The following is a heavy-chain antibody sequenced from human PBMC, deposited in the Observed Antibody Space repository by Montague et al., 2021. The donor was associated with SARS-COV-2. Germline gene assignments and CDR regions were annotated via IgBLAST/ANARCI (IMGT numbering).Heavy chain of an antibody. V-gene: IGHV4-39*02. D-gene: IGHD3-22*01. Sequence: SETLSLTCTVSGGSITNNIYYWAWIRQPPGKGLEWIGSIYYTGNTYYNPSLKSRVTISVVTSKNHFTLKLSSVTAAETAVYYCARLKRYFDSSGSPSAFDFWGQGTKVTASS. CDR1: GGSITNNIYY. CDR3: ARLKRYFDSSGSPSAFDF. CDR2: IYYTGNT. J-gene: IGHJ3*01.